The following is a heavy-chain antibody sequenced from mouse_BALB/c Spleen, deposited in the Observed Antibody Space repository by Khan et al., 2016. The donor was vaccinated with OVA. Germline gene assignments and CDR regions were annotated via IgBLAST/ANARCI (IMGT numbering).Heavy chain of an antibody. Sequence: EVQLQESGPGLVKPSQSLSLTCTVTGYSITSGIGWNWIRHFPGNKLEWMGYISYSGSTNYNPSLKSRISITRDTSKNQFFLQLNSVTTEDTATYYCARTARIKYWGQGTTLTVSS. V-gene: IGHV3-2*02. CDR1: GYSITSGIG. D-gene: IGHD1-2*01. J-gene: IGHJ2*01. CDR2: ISYSGST. CDR3: ARTARIKY.